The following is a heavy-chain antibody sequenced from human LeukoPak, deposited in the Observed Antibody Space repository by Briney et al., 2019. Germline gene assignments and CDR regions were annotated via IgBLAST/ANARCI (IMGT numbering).Heavy chain of an antibody. D-gene: IGHD3-10*01. J-gene: IGHJ4*02. CDR1: GFTFSSYA. CDR2: ISYDGSNK. V-gene: IGHV3-30*04. Sequence: GGSLRLSCAASGFTFSSYAMHWVRQAPGKGLEWVAVISYDGSNKYYADSVKGRFTISRDNSKNTLYLQMNSLRAEDTAVYYCAGEGYGSGGYPSDYWGQGTLVTVSS. CDR3: AGEGYGSGGYPSDY.